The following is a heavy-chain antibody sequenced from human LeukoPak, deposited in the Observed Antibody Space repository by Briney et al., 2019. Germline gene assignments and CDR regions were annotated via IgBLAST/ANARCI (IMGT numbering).Heavy chain of an antibody. CDR3: ARANYGAYVLGWNYYYYYGMDV. D-gene: IGHD4-17*01. V-gene: IGHV4-59*01. Sequence: SETLSLTCTVSGGSISSYYWSWIRQPPGKGLEWIGYIYYSGSTNYNPSLKSRVTISVDTSKNQFSLKLSSVTAADTAVYYCARANYGAYVLGWNYYYYYGMDVWGQGTTVTVSS. J-gene: IGHJ6*02. CDR2: IYYSGST. CDR1: GGSISSYY.